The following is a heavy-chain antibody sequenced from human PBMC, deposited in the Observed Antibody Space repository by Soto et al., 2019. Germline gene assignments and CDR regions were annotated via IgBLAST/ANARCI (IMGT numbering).Heavy chain of an antibody. CDR1: GGSISSYY. V-gene: IGHV4-59*01. CDR3: ARDQENGSLDY. Sequence: SETLSLTCTVSGGSISSYYWSWIRQPPGKGLEWIGYIYYSGSTNYNPSLKSQVTISVDTSKNQFSLKLSSVTAADTAVYYCARDQENGSLDYWGQGTLVTVSS. CDR2: IYYSGST. D-gene: IGHD2-15*01. J-gene: IGHJ4*02.